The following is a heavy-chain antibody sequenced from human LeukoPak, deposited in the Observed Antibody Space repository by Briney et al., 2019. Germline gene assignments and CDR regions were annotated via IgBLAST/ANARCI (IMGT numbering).Heavy chain of an antibody. CDR1: GYTFTSYG. CDR3: ARDLVRLITGSSTGFDP. CDR2: IRAYNGNT. Sequence: ASVKVSCKASGYTFTSYGIRWVRQAPGRGLEWMGWIRAYNGNTNYAQKLQGRVTMTTDTSTSTAYMELRSLRPDDTAVYYCARDLVRLITGSSTGFDPWGQGTLVTVSS. J-gene: IGHJ5*02. D-gene: IGHD1-20*01. V-gene: IGHV1-18*01.